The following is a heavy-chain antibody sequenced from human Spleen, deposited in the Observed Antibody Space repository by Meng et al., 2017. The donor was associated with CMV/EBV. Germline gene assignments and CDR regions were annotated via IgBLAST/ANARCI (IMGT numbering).Heavy chain of an antibody. Sequence: GGSLRLSCAASGFTFSSYRMSWVRQAPGKGLEWVANIKQDGSEKYYVDSVKGRFTISRDNAKNSLFLQMNSLRAEDTAVYYCARGIVGVTTTNFDYWGQGTLVTVSS. CDR3: ARGIVGVTTTNFDY. CDR1: GFTFSSYR. J-gene: IGHJ4*02. V-gene: IGHV3-7*01. CDR2: IKQDGSEK. D-gene: IGHD1-26*01.